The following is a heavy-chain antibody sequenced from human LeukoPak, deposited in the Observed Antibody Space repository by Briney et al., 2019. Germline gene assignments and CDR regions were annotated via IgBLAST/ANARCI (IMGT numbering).Heavy chain of an antibody. CDR3: ARAVGATYSLGY. D-gene: IGHD1-26*01. CDR2: MNPNSGNT. Sequence: ASVKVSCKASGYTFTSYDINWVRQVTGQGLEWMGWMNPNSGNTDFAQKFRGRVTLTRNTSVSTAYMELSSLRSDDTAVFYCARAVGATYSLGYWGQGTLVTVSS. J-gene: IGHJ4*02. CDR1: GYTFTSYD. V-gene: IGHV1-8*01.